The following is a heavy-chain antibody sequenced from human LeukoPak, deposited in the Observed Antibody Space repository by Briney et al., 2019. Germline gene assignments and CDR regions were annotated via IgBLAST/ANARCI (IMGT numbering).Heavy chain of an antibody. V-gene: IGHV1-69*05. CDR2: IIPIFGTA. J-gene: IGHJ6*03. D-gene: IGHD1-26*01. Sequence: ASVKVSCKASGGTFSSYAISWVRQAPGQGLEWMGGIIPIFGTANYAQKFQGRVTITTDESTSTAYMELSSLRSEDTAVYYCATLGELAAHYYYYMDVWGKGTTVTASS. CDR3: ATLGELAAHYYYYMDV. CDR1: GGTFSSYA.